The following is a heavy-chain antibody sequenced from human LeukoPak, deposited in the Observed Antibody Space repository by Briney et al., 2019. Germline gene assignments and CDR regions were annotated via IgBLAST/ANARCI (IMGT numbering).Heavy chain of an antibody. J-gene: IGHJ5*02. CDR1: GFTFSSYG. Sequence: TGRSLRLSCAASGFTFSSYGMHWVRQAPGKGLEWVAVIWYDGNNKYYADSVKGRFTISRDNSKNTLYLQMNSLRAEDTAVYYCASNPDTYHWGQGTLVTVSS. V-gene: IGHV3-33*01. CDR2: IWYDGNNK. CDR3: ASNPDTYH.